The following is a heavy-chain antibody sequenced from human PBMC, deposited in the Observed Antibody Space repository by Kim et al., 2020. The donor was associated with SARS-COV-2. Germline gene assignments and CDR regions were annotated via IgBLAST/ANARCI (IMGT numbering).Heavy chain of an antibody. CDR2: IKQDGSEK. CDR1: GFTFSSYW. Sequence: GGSLRLSCAASGFTFSSYWMSWVRQAPGKGLEWVANIKQDGSEKYYVDSVKGRFTISRDNAKNSLYLQMNSLRAEDTAVYYCARDPILTGYHDAFDIWGQGTMVTVSS. J-gene: IGHJ3*02. V-gene: IGHV3-7*03. D-gene: IGHD3-9*01. CDR3: ARDPILTGYHDAFDI.